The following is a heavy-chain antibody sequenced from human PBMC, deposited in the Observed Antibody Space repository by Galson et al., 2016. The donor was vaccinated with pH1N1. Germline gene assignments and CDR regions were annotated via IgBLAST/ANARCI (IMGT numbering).Heavy chain of an antibody. CDR1: GYTFTSYY. D-gene: IGHD2-15*01. Sequence: SVMVSCKASGYTFTSYYMHWVRQAPGQGLEWMGIINPSGGSTSYAQKFQGRVTMTRDTSTSTVYMELSSLRSEDTAVYYCARTIVVVAHMDVWGQGTTVTVSS. CDR3: ARTIVVVAHMDV. CDR2: INPSGGST. J-gene: IGHJ6*02. V-gene: IGHV1-46*01.